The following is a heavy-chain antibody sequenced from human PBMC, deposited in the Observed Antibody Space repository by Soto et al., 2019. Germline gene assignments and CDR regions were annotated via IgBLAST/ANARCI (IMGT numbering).Heavy chain of an antibody. J-gene: IGHJ5*02. CDR1: GGSISSGGYY. D-gene: IGHD3-10*01. Sequence: SETLSLTCTVSGGSISSGGYYWSWIRQHPGKGLEWIGYIYCSGSTYYNPSLKSRVTISVDTSKNQFSLKLSSVTAADTAVYYCARGLPYGSGSFTLRTGNWFDPWGQGTLVTVSS. V-gene: IGHV4-31*03. CDR2: IYCSGST. CDR3: ARGLPYGSGSFTLRTGNWFDP.